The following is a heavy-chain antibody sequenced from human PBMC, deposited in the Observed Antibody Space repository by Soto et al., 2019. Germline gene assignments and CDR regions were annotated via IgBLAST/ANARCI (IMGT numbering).Heavy chain of an antibody. CDR3: ARVIWRGHLTSDL. CDR2: ISSSSSTI. D-gene: IGHD3-3*01. Sequence: EVQVVESGGGLVQPGGSLRLSCAASGFTFSSNSMNWVRQAPGKGLEWISYISSSSSTIYADSVKGRFTISRDNAKNSLYLQMNSVGDEDAAVYYCARVIWRGHLTSDLWGHGTLVTVSS. J-gene: IGHJ5*02. V-gene: IGHV3-48*02. CDR1: GFTFSSNS.